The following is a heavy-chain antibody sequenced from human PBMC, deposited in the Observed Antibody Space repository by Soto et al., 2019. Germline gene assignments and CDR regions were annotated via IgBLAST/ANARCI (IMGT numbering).Heavy chain of an antibody. D-gene: IGHD6-13*01. CDR1: GYTFTSFY. Sequence: QMQLVQSGAEVKRPGASVRVSCKSSGYTFTSFYIHWVRQAPGQGLEWMGIINPSGGITNFAQRFQGRITMTRVMSTNTHYMELSSLKSDDTAVYYCAGSPAFSSSWYGIPPDPSHGMDVWGQGTTVTVS. CDR2: INPSGGIT. CDR3: AGSPAFSSSWYGIPPDPSHGMDV. V-gene: IGHV1-46*01. J-gene: IGHJ6*02.